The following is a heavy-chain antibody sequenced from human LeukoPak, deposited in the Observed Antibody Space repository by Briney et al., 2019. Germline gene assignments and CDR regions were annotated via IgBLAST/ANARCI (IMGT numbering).Heavy chain of an antibody. J-gene: IGHJ4*02. CDR2: IYHSGST. CDR3: ARAFPFAGDYGGNSGIDY. V-gene: IGHV4-38-2*02. Sequence: PSETLSLTCTVSGYSISSGYYWGWIRQPPGKGLEWIGSIYHSGSTYYNPSLKSRVTISVDTSKNQFSLKLSSVTAADTAVYYCARAFPFAGDYGGNSGIDYWGQGTLVTVSS. CDR1: GYSISSGYY. D-gene: IGHD4-23*01.